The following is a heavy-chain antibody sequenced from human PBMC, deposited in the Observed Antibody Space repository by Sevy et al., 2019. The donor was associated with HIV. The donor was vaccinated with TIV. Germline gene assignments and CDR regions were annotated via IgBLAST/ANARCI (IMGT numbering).Heavy chain of an antibody. CDR1: GFTFSKYS. CDR3: AREGGTRPHDY. CDR2: LSFGCGEI. V-gene: IGHV3-23*01. J-gene: IGHJ4*02. D-gene: IGHD2-8*01. Sequence: GGSLRLSCAASGFTFSKYSMSGVRQPPGKGLEWVSTLSFGCGEINYADSVKGRFTISRDNSNSSVYLQMNNLRPEDTAVYYCAREGGTRPHDYWGQGTLVTVSS.